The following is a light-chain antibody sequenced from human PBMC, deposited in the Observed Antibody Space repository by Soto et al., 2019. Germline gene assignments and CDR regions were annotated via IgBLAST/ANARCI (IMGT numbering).Light chain of an antibody. V-gene: IGLV1-51*01. CDR3: GTWDSSLNAYV. J-gene: IGLJ1*01. CDR1: SPNIGSYY. CDR2: DNN. Sequence: QSVLTQPPSVSAAPGQKVTISCSGSSPNIGSYYVSRYQHLPGTAPKVLIYDNNKRPSGIPDRFSGSRSGTSATLGITGLQTGDEADYYCGTWDSSLNAYVFGTGTKVTVL.